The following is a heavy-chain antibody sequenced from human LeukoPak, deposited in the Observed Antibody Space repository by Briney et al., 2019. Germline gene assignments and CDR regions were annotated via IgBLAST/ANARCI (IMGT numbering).Heavy chain of an antibody. D-gene: IGHD3-10*01. Sequence: SGGSLRLSCAASGFTFSSYAMSWVRQAPGKGLGWVAIIWSDGSEKYYADSVKGRFTISRDNSKNTLYVQMNNLRAEDTAVYYCARRGSGTYSFDYWGQGTPVTVSS. CDR3: ARRGSGTYSFDY. CDR1: GFTFSSYA. CDR2: IWSDGSEK. V-gene: IGHV3-33*08. J-gene: IGHJ4*02.